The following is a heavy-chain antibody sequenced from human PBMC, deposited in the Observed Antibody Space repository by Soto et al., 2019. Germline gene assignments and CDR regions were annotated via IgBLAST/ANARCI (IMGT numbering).Heavy chain of an antibody. Sequence: ASVKVSCKASGYTFARYDINWVRQATGQGLEWMGWMNPNSGNTGYAQKFQGRVTMTRNTSISTAYMELSSLRSEDTAVYDCASGESPYGRFDDWAQGTLVTVSS. CDR2: MNPNSGNT. CDR3: ASGESPYGRFDD. V-gene: IGHV1-8*01. CDR1: GYTFARYD. D-gene: IGHD3-10*01. J-gene: IGHJ4*02.